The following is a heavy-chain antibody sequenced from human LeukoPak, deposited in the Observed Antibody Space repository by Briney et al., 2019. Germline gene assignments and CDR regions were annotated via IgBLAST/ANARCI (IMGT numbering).Heavy chain of an antibody. CDR2: ISFTGNT. D-gene: IGHD3-22*01. CDR3: ARSPPGWYYDNSGQYYFDT. V-gene: IGHV4-59*08. Sequence: KASETLSLTCTVSGGSISGYYWSWIRQSPGKRLEWIAYISFTGNTNYNPSLKSRVTISLDTSKTYFSLTLSSLTAADTAVYYCARSPPGWYYDNSGQYYFDTWGQGALVTVSS. J-gene: IGHJ4*02. CDR1: GGSISGYY.